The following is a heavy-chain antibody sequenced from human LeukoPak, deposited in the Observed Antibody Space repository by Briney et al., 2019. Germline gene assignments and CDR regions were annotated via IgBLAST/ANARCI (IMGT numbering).Heavy chain of an antibody. CDR2: SSAYNGNT. V-gene: IGHV1-18*01. Sequence: ASVKVSCKASGYTFTSYGISWVRQAPGEGLEWMGWSSAYNGNTNYAQKFQGRVTMTRDTSISTAYMELSRLRSDDTAVYYCARDRGLDIAAAGKFRHYYYYMDVWGKGTTVTVSS. D-gene: IGHD6-13*01. J-gene: IGHJ6*03. CDR3: ARDRGLDIAAAGKFRHYYYYMDV. CDR1: GYTFTSYG.